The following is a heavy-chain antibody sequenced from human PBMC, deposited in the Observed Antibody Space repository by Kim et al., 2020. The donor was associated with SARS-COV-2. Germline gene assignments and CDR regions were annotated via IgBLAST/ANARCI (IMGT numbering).Heavy chain of an antibody. Sequence: GGSLRLSCAASGFIFNDYAMSWVRQAPGKGLEWVSTISGSGDSTYYADSVKGRFTISRDSSRNTLYLQMNSLRAEDTAVYYCAKDRSGSGSYYPDYWGQGTLVTVSS. CDR2: ISGSGDST. CDR3: AKDRSGSGSYYPDY. J-gene: IGHJ4*02. D-gene: IGHD3-10*01. CDR1: GFIFNDYA. V-gene: IGHV3-23*01.